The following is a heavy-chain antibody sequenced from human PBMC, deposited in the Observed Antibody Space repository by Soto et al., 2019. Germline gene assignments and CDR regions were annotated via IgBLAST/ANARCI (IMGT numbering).Heavy chain of an antibody. CDR2: IYYSGST. V-gene: IGHV4-39*01. CDR1: GGSISSSSYY. CDR3: ARGDYYESSGPFSDAFDI. J-gene: IGHJ3*02. Sequence: SLTCTVSGGSISSSSYYWGWIRQPPGKGLEWIGSIYYSGSTYYNPSLKSRVTISVDTSKNQFSLKLSSVTAEDTAVYYCARGDYYESSGPFSDAFDIWGQGTMVTVSS. D-gene: IGHD3-22*01.